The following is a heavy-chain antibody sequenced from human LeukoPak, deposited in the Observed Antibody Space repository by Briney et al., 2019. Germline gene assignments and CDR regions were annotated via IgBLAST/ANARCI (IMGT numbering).Heavy chain of an antibody. CDR3: TKDPDA. Sequence: GGFLRLSCAASGFTVSSNYMSWVRQAPGKGLEWVSVIYSGGETHHADSVKGRFTLSRDRSKNTLYLQMNSLRVEDTAVYYCTKDPDAWGQGTLVTVSS. CDR2: IYSGGET. V-gene: IGHV3-66*01. J-gene: IGHJ5*02. CDR1: GFTVSSNY.